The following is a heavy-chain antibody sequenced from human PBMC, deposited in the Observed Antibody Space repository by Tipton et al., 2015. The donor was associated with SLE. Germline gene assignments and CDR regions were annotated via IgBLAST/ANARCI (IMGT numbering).Heavy chain of an antibody. CDR3: AKVGSGGTIYGVGSVGYFDY. CDR1: GFTFSSYA. V-gene: IGHV3-23*01. D-gene: IGHD3-3*01. Sequence: SLRLSCAASGFTFSSYAMSWVRQAPGKGLEWVSAISGSGGSIYYADSVKGRFTISRDNAKNTLYLQMNSLRAEDTAVYYCAKVGSGGTIYGVGSVGYFDYWGQGTLVTVSS. J-gene: IGHJ4*02. CDR2: ISGSGGSI.